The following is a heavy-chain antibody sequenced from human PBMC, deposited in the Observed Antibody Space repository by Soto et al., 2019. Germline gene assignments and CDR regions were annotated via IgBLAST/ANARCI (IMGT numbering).Heavy chain of an antibody. CDR1: GGSISSNY. Sequence: SEPLSLTCTVSGGSISSNYWSWIRQPPGKGLEWVGTIYHNGNTYYSPSLKSRVTISVDTSNNQFSLKLSSVTAADTAVYYCARVALPPIILLPRGWFVHWGQGTLGTASP. D-gene: IGHD1-26*01. V-gene: IGHV4-59*04. J-gene: IGHJ5*02. CDR2: IYHNGNT. CDR3: ARVALPPIILLPRGWFVH.